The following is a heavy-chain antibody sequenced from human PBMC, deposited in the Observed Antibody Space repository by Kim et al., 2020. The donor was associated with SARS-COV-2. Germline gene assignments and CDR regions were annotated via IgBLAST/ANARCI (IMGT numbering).Heavy chain of an antibody. D-gene: IGHD6-19*01. Sequence: GGSLRLSCAASGFTFSSYSMNWVRQAPGKGLEWVSYISSSSSTIYYADSVKGRFTISRDNAKNSLYLQMNSLRDEDTAVYYCARHSSGWYKGPYYYYYYYMDVWGKGTTVTVSS. CDR2: ISSSSSTI. J-gene: IGHJ6*03. CDR3: ARHSSGWYKGPYYYYYYYMDV. V-gene: IGHV3-48*02. CDR1: GFTFSSYS.